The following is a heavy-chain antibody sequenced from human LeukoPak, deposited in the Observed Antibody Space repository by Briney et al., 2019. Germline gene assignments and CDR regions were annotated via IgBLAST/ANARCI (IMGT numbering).Heavy chain of an antibody. CDR3: AKARGIVGAPDY. Sequence: PGRSLRLSCAASGFTFSSYGMHWVRQAPGKGLEWVAVIWYDGSNKYYADSVKGRFTISRDNSKNTLYLQMNSLRAEDTAVYYCAKARGIVGAPDYWGQGTLVTVSS. CDR2: IWYDGSNK. J-gene: IGHJ4*02. D-gene: IGHD1-26*01. CDR1: GFTFSSYG. V-gene: IGHV3-33*06.